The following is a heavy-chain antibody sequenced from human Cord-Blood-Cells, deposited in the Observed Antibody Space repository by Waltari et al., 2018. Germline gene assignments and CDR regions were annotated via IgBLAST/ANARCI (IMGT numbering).Heavy chain of an antibody. CDR2: VDPEDGET. CDR3: ATVPDYYDSSGYYYFDY. CDR1: GYTFTDYY. Sequence: EVQLVQSGAEVKKPGATVQISCKVSGYTFTDYYLHWVHQAPGKGLEWMGLVDPEDGETIYAEKFQGRVTITADTSTDTAYMELSSLRSEDTAVYYCATVPDYYDSSGYYYFDYWGQGTLVTVSS. J-gene: IGHJ4*02. D-gene: IGHD3-22*01. V-gene: IGHV1-69-2*01.